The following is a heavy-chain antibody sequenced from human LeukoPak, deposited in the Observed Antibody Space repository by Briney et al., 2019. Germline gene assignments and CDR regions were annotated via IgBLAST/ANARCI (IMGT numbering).Heavy chain of an antibody. CDR3: ARDLVLGSGSYGQ. D-gene: IGHD3-10*01. Sequence: GGSLRLSCAASGFTFSTYWMHWVHQAPGKGLVWVSRIHGDGTFTTSADSVKGRFTISRDNAQNMVYLQMNSLRVEDTAVYYCARDLVLGSGSYGQWGQGTLVTVSS. CDR2: IHGDGTFT. CDR1: GFTFSTYW. J-gene: IGHJ4*02. V-gene: IGHV3-74*01.